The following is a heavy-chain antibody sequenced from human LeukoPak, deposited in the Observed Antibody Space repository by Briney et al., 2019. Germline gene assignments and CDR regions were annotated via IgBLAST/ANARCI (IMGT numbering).Heavy chain of an antibody. CDR3: ARDGEWWSLGSDAFDI. D-gene: IGHD2-15*01. Sequence: GGSLRLSCAASGFTFSSYWMSWVRQAPGKGLEWVANIKQDGSEKYYVDSVKGRFTISRDNAKNSLYLQMNSLRAEDTAVYYCARDGEWWSLGSDAFDIWGQGTMVTVSS. V-gene: IGHV3-7*03. CDR2: IKQDGSEK. J-gene: IGHJ3*02. CDR1: GFTFSSYW.